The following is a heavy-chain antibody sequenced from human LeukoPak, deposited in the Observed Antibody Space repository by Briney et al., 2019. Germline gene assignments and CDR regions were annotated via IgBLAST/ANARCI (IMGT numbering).Heavy chain of an antibody. CDR1: RFTFSKYA. CDR3: TRPDDYGDY. D-gene: IGHD1-14*01. Sequence: GGSLRLSCAASRFTFSKYAMSWIRQAPGKGLEWVSVFSGSGDSTYCADSVKGRFTISRDNSKNTAYLQMNSLKTEDTAVYYCTRPDDYGDYWGQGTLVTVSS. CDR2: FSGSGDST. V-gene: IGHV3-23*01. J-gene: IGHJ4*02.